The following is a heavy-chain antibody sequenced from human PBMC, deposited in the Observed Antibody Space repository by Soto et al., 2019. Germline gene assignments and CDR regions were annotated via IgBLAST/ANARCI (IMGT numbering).Heavy chain of an antibody. CDR1: GGSISSSSYY. V-gene: IGHV4-39*01. CDR2: IYYSGST. J-gene: IGHJ6*02. Sequence: QLQLQESGPGLVKPSETLSLTCTVSGGSISSSSYYWGWIRQPPGKGLEWIGSIYYSGSTYYNPSLKSRVTISVDTSKNQFSLKLSSVTAADTAVYYCASIRCNSGSYYLQVYYYGMDVWGQGTTVTVSS. D-gene: IGHD1-26*01. CDR3: ASIRCNSGSYYLQVYYYGMDV.